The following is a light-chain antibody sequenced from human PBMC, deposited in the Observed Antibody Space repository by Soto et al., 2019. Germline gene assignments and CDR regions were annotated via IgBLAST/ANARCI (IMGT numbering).Light chain of an antibody. Sequence: QSVLTQPASVSGSPGQSITISCTGTSSDVGGYNYVSWYQQHPGKAPKLMIYEVSNRPSGVSHRFSGTKSGNTASLTISGLQAEDEADYYCQSYDSTLSARYVFGTGTKVTVL. V-gene: IGLV2-14*01. CDR1: SSDVGGYNY. CDR3: QSYDSTLSARYV. J-gene: IGLJ1*01. CDR2: EVS.